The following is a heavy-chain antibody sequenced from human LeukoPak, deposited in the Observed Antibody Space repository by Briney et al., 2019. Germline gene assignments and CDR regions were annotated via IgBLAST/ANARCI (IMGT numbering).Heavy chain of an antibody. D-gene: IGHD4-23*01. CDR1: GYSIMSTFY. J-gene: IGHJ4*02. CDR2: VYHSGST. Sequence: SETLSLTCTVSGYSIMSTFYWGWIRQSPGKGLEWIGNVYHSGSTYSNPSLRSRVTTSVDTSRNQFSLKLSSVTAADTAVYYCARVSDDEHGGNSGAIYFESWGQGTVVTVSS. CDR3: ARVSDDEHGGNSGAIYFES. V-gene: IGHV4-38-2*02.